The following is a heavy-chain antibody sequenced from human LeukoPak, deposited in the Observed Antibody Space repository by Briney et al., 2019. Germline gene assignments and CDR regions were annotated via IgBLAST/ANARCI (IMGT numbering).Heavy chain of an antibody. D-gene: IGHD3-10*01. Sequence: PGGSLRLSCAASGFTFSNYWMHWVRQAPGKGLVWVSRIKTDGTSSNYADSVKGRFTISRDNAKNTLYLQMNSLRVEDTAVYYCARDGLGGFDYWGQGTLVTVSS. CDR3: ARDGLGGFDY. CDR2: IKTDGTSS. J-gene: IGHJ4*02. CDR1: GFTFSNYW. V-gene: IGHV3-74*01.